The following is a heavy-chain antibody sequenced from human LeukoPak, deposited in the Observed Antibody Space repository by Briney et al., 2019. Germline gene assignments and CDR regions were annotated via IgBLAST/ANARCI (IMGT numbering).Heavy chain of an antibody. V-gene: IGHV3-33*08. D-gene: IGHD4-17*01. CDR2: IWYDGSNK. Sequence: SGGSLRLSCAASGFTFSSYAMSWVRQAPGKGLEWVAVIWYDGSNKYYADSVKGRFTISRDNSKNTLYLQMNSLRAEDTAVYYCARDFSDPDYVYYYYMDVWGKGTTVTVSS. J-gene: IGHJ6*03. CDR3: ARDFSDPDYVYYYYMDV. CDR1: GFTFSSYA.